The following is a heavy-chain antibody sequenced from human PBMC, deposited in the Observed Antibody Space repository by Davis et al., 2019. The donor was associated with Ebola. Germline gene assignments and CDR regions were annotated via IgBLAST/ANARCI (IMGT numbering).Heavy chain of an antibody. CDR1: GYSFTSYW. J-gene: IGHJ6*04. CDR2: IFPGDSDT. Sequence: GGSLRLSCKGSGYSFTSYWIVWVRQMPGKGLECMGIIFPGDSDTRYSSSFQGQVTISADKSISTAYLQWNSLKASDTAMYYCARPLKPYTYYSMDVWGKGTTVTVSS. CDR3: ARPLKPYTYYSMDV. V-gene: IGHV5-51*01. D-gene: IGHD3-16*01.